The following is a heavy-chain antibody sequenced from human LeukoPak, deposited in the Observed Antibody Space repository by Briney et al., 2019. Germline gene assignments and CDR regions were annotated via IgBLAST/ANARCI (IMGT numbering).Heavy chain of an antibody. Sequence: SVKVSYKASGGTFSSYAISWVRQAPGQGLEWMGGINPIFGTTNYAQKFQGRVTITTDESTSTAYMELSSLRSEDTAVYYCAITIVAGPNWFDPWGEGTLVTISS. J-gene: IGHJ5*02. V-gene: IGHV1-69*05. CDR2: INPIFGTT. CDR3: AITIVAGPNWFDP. D-gene: IGHD6-19*01. CDR1: GGTFSSYA.